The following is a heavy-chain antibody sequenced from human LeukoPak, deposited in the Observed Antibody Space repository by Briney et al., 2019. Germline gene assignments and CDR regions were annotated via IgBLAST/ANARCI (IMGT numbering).Heavy chain of an antibody. D-gene: IGHD3-10*01. Sequence: VASVKVSCKASGGTYRSYAISWVRQAPGQGLEWMGGIIPIFGTANYAQKFQGRVTITADESTSTAYMELSSLRSEDTAVYYCARGTGTMVRGVTHNWFDPWGQGTLVTVSS. CDR1: GGTYRSYA. CDR2: IIPIFGTA. J-gene: IGHJ5*02. CDR3: ARGTGTMVRGVTHNWFDP. V-gene: IGHV1-69*13.